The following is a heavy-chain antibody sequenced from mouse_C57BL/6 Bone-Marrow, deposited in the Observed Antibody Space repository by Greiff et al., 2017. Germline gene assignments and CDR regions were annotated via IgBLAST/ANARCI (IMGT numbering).Heavy chain of an antibody. Sequence: VQLQQSGPELVKPGASVKLSCKASGYTFTSYDINWVKQRPGQGLEWIGWIYPGDGSTKYNAKFKGKATLTVDTSSSTAYMELPSLTSEDAAVYFCGRLEFEGSSGDWYFGVWGTGTTVTVSS. V-gene: IGHV1-85*01. CDR3: GRLEFEGSSGDWYFGV. D-gene: IGHD1-1*01. J-gene: IGHJ1*03. CDR1: GYTFTSYD. CDR2: IYPGDGST.